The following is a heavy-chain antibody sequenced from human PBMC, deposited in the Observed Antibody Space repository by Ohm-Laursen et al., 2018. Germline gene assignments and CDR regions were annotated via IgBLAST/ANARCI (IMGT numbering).Heavy chain of an antibody. CDR1: GITFSSYA. Sequence: GSLRLSCSASGITFSSYAMSWVRQAPGKGLEWVSGISGSGDGTYYTHSVNGRFIISRDNSESTLHLQMNSLRAEDSAIYYCAKGDGGYFKRTTYYYYYVMDVWGQGTTVTVSS. CDR2: ISGSGDGT. CDR3: AKGDGGYFKRTTYYYYYVMDV. D-gene: IGHD3-10*01. V-gene: IGHV3-23*01. J-gene: IGHJ6*02.